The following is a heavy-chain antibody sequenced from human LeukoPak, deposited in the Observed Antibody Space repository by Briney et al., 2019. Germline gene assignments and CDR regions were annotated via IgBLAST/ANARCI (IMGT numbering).Heavy chain of an antibody. Sequence: ASVKVSCKVSGYTLTELYMHWVRQAPGKGLEWMGGFDPEDGETIYAQKFQGRVTMTEDTSTDTAYMELSSLRSEDTAAYYCATELEYVSNGGLGYWGQGTLVTVSS. CDR1: GYTLTELY. D-gene: IGHD7-27*01. J-gene: IGHJ4*02. CDR3: ATELEYVSNGGLGY. CDR2: FDPEDGET. V-gene: IGHV1-24*01.